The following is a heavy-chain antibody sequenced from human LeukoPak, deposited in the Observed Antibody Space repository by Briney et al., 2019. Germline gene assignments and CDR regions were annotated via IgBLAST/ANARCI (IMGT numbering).Heavy chain of an antibody. J-gene: IGHJ2*01. CDR1: GGSISSYY. CDR2: IYYSGST. V-gene: IGHV4-59*01. D-gene: IGHD2-2*01. CDR3: ARVKAEYQLLFYWYFDL. Sequence: PSETLSLTCTVSGGSISSYYWSWIRQPPGKGLEWIGYIYYSGSTNYNPSLKSRVTISVDTSKNQFSLELSSVTAADTAVYYCARVKAEYQLLFYWYFDLWGRGTLVTVSS.